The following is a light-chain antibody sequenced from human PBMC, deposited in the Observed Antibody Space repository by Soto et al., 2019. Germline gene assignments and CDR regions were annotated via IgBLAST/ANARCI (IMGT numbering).Light chain of an antibody. CDR3: SSYAGNNNPYV. CDR1: SSDVGGYNY. Sequence: QSALTQPPSASGSPGPSVTISCTGTSSDVGGYNYVSWYQHHPGKAPKLMVSEVSKRPSGVPDRFSGSKSGNTASLTVSGLQAEDEADYYCSSYAGNNNPYVFGTGTKVTVL. CDR2: EVS. V-gene: IGLV2-8*01. J-gene: IGLJ1*01.